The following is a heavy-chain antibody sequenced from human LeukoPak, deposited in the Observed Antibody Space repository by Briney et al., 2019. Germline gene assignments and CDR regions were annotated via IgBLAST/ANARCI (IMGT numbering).Heavy chain of an antibody. J-gene: IGHJ6*02. CDR1: GFTFSSYS. D-gene: IGHD3-3*01. V-gene: IGHV3-48*01. CDR3: ARTEGDFWSGYVWYYGMDV. Sequence: GGSLRLSCAASGFTFSSYSMNWVRQAPGKGLEWVSYISSSSSTIYYADSVKGRFTISRDNSKNTLYLQMNSLRAEDTAVYYCARTEGDFWSGYVWYYGMDVWGQGTTVTVSS. CDR2: ISSSSSTI.